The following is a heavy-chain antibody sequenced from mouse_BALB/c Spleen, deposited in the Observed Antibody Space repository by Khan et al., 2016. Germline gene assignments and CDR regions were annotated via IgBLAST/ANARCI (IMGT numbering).Heavy chain of an antibody. D-gene: IGHD2-1*01. CDR1: GYTFTNYG. Sequence: QIQLVQSGPELKKPGETVKISCKASGYTFTNYGMNWVKQAPGKGLKWMGWINTYTGEPTYADDFKGRFAFSLETSASTAYLQINNLKNEDTATYFCARGGNYVAYWGQGTLVTVSA. V-gene: IGHV9-3-1*01. J-gene: IGHJ3*01. CDR2: INTYTGEP. CDR3: ARGGNYVAY.